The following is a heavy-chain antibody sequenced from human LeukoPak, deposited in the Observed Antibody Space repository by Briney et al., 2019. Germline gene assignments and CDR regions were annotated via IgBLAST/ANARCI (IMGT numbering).Heavy chain of an antibody. CDR1: GFTFSSYA. Sequence: GGSLRLSCAASGFTFSSYAMNWVRQAPGKGLEWVSYISSSGSTIYYADPVKGRFTISRDNAKNSLYLQMNSLRAEDTAVYYCARDTYYYDNSGYHIMDYWGQGTLVTVSS. V-gene: IGHV3-48*03. J-gene: IGHJ4*02. CDR3: ARDTYYYDNSGYHIMDY. CDR2: ISSSGSTI. D-gene: IGHD3-22*01.